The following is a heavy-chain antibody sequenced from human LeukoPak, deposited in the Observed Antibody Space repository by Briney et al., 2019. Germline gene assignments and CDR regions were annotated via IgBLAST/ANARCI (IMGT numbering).Heavy chain of an antibody. D-gene: IGHD4-23*01. J-gene: IGHJ5*02. CDR3: ASSYGGKYHWFDP. CDR1: GGTFSSYA. CDR2: IIPIFGTA. V-gene: IGHV1-69*05. Sequence: ASVKVSCKASGGTFSSYAISWVRQAPGQGLEWMGGIIPIFGTANYAQKFQGRVTITTDESTSTAYMELSSLRSEDTAVYYCASSYGGKYHWFDPWGQGTLVTVSS.